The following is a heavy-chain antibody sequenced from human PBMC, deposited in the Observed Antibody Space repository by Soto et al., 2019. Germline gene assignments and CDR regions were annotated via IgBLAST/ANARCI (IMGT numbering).Heavy chain of an antibody. D-gene: IGHD6-13*01. J-gene: IGHJ5*02. CDR3: AKDRYSNTGNWFDP. Sequence: PGGSGLAWAASAFTFSTYGMHWLRQAPGKGLEWVAVISYDGSTKFYADSVKGRFTISRDNSKNTLYLQMNSLRAEDTAVYYCAKDRYSNTGNWFDPWGQGTLVTVSS. V-gene: IGHV3-30*18. CDR1: AFTFSTYG. CDR2: ISYDGSTK.